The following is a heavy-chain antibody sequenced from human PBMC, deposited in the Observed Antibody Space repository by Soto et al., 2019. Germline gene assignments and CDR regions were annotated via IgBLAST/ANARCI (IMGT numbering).Heavy chain of an antibody. V-gene: IGHV4-31*03. D-gene: IGHD6-25*01. Sequence: SETLSLTCTVSGGSISSGGYYWSWIRQHPGKGLEWIGYIYYSGSTYYNPSLKSRVTISVDTSKNQFSLKLSSVTAADTAVYYGACGGGVYYFDFWGQGTLVPVAS. J-gene: IGHJ4*02. CDR3: ACGGGVYYFDF. CDR1: GGSISSGGYY. CDR2: IYYSGST.